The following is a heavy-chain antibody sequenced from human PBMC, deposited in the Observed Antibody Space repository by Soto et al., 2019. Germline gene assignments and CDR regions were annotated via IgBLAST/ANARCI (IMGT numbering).Heavy chain of an antibody. CDR1: GFTFSSYA. D-gene: IGHD6-19*01. Sequence: EVQLLESGGGLVQPGGSLRLSCAASGFTFSSYAMSWVRQAPGKGLEWVSTISGSSGSTYYADPVRGRFTISRDNSKNTLYLQMNGLRAEDTAVYYCAKRGRGAVAFDYWGQGTLVTVSS. CDR3: AKRGRGAVAFDY. CDR2: ISGSSGST. V-gene: IGHV3-23*01. J-gene: IGHJ4*02.